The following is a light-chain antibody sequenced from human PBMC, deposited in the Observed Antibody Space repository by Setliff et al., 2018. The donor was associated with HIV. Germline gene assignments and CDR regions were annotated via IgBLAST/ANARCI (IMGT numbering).Light chain of an antibody. Sequence: SYELTQPPSVSVAPGKTARITCGGNNIGSKSVHWYQQKPGQAPVLVMHYDTNRPSGIPERLSGSNSGNTATLTISRVEAGDEADYYCQVWDSSSDHVFGTGTKVTVL. CDR1: NIGSKS. CDR3: QVWDSSSDHV. CDR2: YDT. V-gene: IGLV3-21*04. J-gene: IGLJ1*01.